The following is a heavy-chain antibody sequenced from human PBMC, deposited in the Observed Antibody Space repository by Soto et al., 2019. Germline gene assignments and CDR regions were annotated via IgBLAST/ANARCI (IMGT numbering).Heavy chain of an antibody. CDR3: AREGGELVPAAMGHYYYYMDV. J-gene: IGHJ6*03. CDR2: ISSSSSTI. CDR1: GFTFSSYS. Sequence: PVGSLRLSCAASGFTFSSYSMNWVRQAPGKGLEWVSYISSSSSTIYYADSVKGRFTISRDNAKNSLYLQMNSLRAEDTAVYYCAREGGELVPAAMGHYYYYMDVWGKGTTVTVSS. V-gene: IGHV3-48*01. D-gene: IGHD2-2*01.